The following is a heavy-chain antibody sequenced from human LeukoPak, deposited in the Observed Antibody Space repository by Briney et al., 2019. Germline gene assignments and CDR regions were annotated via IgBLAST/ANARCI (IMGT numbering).Heavy chain of an antibody. J-gene: IGHJ3*02. CDR1: GGSISSGSYY. CDR2: IYTSGST. V-gene: IGHV4-61*02. D-gene: IGHD7-27*01. CDR3: ASLGSFDI. Sequence: SETLPLTCTVSGGSISSGSYYWSWIRQPAGKGLEWIGRIYTSGSTNYNPSLKSRVTISVDTSKNQFSLKLSSVTAADTAVYYCASLGSFDIWGQGTMVTVSS.